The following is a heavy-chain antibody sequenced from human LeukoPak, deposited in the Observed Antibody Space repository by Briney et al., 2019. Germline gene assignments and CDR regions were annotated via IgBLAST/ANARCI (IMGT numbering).Heavy chain of an antibody. J-gene: IGHJ6*02. CDR2: INHSGST. CDR1: GGSFSGYY. CDR3: ARGRVRQQQLVRSYYYGMDV. Sequence: SETLSLTCAVYGGSFSGYYWGWIRQPPGKGLEWIGEINHSGSTNYNPSLKSRVTISVDTSKNQFSLKLSSVTAADTAVYYCARGRVRQQQLVRSYYYGMDVWGQGTTVTVSS. D-gene: IGHD6-13*01. V-gene: IGHV4-34*01.